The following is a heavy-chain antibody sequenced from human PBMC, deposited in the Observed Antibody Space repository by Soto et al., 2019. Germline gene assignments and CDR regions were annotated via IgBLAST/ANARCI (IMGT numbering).Heavy chain of an antibody. D-gene: IGHD3-16*01. J-gene: IGHJ4*02. CDR3: AKGGGGDHGY. V-gene: IGHV3-23*04. Sequence: EVQLVESEGGLVQPGGSLRLSCEASGFIFTTSDMSWVRQAPGKGLEWIPSITITGDTTHYADSVKGRFTISRDNSRNTVYLQMNGVRVDDTAVYYCAKGGGGDHGYWGQGTLVAVSS. CDR2: ITITGDTT. CDR1: GFIFTTSD.